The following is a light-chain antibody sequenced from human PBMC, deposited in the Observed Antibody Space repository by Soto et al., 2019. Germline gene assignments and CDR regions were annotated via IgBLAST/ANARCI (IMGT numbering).Light chain of an antibody. J-gene: IGKJ3*01. CDR1: QSVSSSY. V-gene: IGKV3-20*01. Sequence: EIVLTQSPGTLSLSPGERATLSCRASQSVSSSYLAWYQQKPGQAPRLLIYGASSRATGIPDRFSGSGSGTDFTITISRLEPEDFAVYYCPTYGSSPLFTFVPGTKVDIK. CDR2: GAS. CDR3: PTYGSSPLFT.